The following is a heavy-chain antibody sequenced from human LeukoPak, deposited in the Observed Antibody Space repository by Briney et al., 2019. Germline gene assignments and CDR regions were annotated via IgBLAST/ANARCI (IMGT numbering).Heavy chain of an antibody. Sequence: AGGSLRLSCVASGFSFSDYNMNCVRQAPGKGLEWVAHIRSSSTATYYADSVKGRFTVSRDDARNSLYLQMNSLQDEDTAVYFCASPLGPPPGYWGQGILVTVS. J-gene: IGHJ4*02. CDR1: GFSFSDYN. V-gene: IGHV3-48*02. CDR3: ASPLGPPPGY. CDR2: IRSSSTAT.